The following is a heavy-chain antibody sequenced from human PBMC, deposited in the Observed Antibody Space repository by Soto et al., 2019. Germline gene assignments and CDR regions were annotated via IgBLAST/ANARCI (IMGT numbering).Heavy chain of an antibody. CDR3: ARGDYYDSSGPDDY. CDR2: ISYDGSNK. CDR1: GFTFSSYA. Sequence: QVQLVESGGGVVQPGRSLRLSCAASGFTFSSYAMHWVRQAPGKGLEWVAVISYDGSNKYYADSVKGRFTISRDNSKNTLYLQMNSLRAEDTAVYYCARGDYYDSSGPDDYWGQGTLVTVSS. D-gene: IGHD3-22*01. V-gene: IGHV3-30-3*01. J-gene: IGHJ4*02.